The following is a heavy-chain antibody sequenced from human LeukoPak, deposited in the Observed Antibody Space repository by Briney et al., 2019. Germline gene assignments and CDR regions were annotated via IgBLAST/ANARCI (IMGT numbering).Heavy chain of an antibody. Sequence: GGSPRLSCAASGFTFSSYAMHWVRQAPGKGLEWVAVISYDGSNKYYADSVKGRFTISRDNSKNTLYLQMNSLRAEDTAVYYCARVGSSGYYYFDYWGQGTLVTVSS. CDR2: ISYDGSNK. CDR3: ARVGSSGYYYFDY. V-gene: IGHV3-30*04. J-gene: IGHJ4*02. CDR1: GFTFSSYA. D-gene: IGHD6-19*01.